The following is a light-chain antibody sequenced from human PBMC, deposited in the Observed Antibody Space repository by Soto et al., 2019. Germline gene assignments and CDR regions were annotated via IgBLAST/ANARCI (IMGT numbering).Light chain of an antibody. V-gene: IGLV2-23*02. CDR1: TSDVGIYNL. Sequence: QSVLTQPASVSGSPGQSITISCTGTTSDVGIYNLVSWYQQHPGKAPKLMIYEVTKRPSGVPDRFSGSKSGNTASLTISGLQAEDEADYYCCSYAGSYTHVFGTGT. CDR3: CSYAGSYTHV. CDR2: EVT. J-gene: IGLJ1*01.